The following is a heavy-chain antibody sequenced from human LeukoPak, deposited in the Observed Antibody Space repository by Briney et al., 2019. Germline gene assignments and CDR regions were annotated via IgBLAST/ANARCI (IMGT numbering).Heavy chain of an antibody. CDR2: IYHSGST. CDR3: ARGAFDWLLPSYPIWDY. CDR1: GGSLSSGGYY. V-gene: IGHV4-30-2*01. Sequence: PSETLSLTCTVSGGSLSSGGYYWSWIRQPPGKGLEWIGYIYHSGSTYYNPSLKSRVTISVDRSKNQFSLKLSSVTAADTAVYYCARGAFDWLLPSYPIWDYWGQGTLVTVSS. J-gene: IGHJ4*02. D-gene: IGHD3-9*01.